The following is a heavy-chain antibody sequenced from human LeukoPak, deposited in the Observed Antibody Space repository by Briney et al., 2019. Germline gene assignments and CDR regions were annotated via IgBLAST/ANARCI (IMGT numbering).Heavy chain of an antibody. D-gene: IGHD2-8*01. J-gene: IGHJ4*02. CDR1: GFTVTSKY. Sequence: GRSLRPSRAASGFTVTSKYMSWVRQPPGKGREWLSGLYSGGGTDYADSVKGRFDISRDNSKNTLYLQMNCLRAEDTAVYYCARDWVQYDLPRYSDCWGQGALVTVSS. CDR3: ARDWVQYDLPRYSDC. CDR2: LYSGGGT. V-gene: IGHV3-66*01.